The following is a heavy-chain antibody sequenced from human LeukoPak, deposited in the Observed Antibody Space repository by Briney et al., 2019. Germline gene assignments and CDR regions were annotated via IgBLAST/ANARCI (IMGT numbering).Heavy chain of an antibody. Sequence: SETLSLTCTVSGGSISSYYWSWIRQPPGKGLEWIGYIYYSGSTNYNPSLKSRVTISVDTSKNQFSLKLSSVTAAETAVYYCARGRAHGADYWGQGTLVTVSS. J-gene: IGHJ4*02. CDR2: IYYSGST. V-gene: IGHV4-59*01. CDR1: GGSISSYY. CDR3: ARGRAHGADY. D-gene: IGHD3-10*01.